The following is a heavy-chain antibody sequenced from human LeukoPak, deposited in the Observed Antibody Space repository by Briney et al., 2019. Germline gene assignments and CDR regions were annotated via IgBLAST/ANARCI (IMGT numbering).Heavy chain of an antibody. CDR3: VRVRHGDSIDC. V-gene: IGHV3-72*01. J-gene: IGHJ4*02. Sequence: GGSLRLSCPSSGFNFRALYMDWVRQAPGKGLEWVGRIRNEANGYTTDYGTSVRGRFTISRDDSKNSLFLQMNGLKTEDTAAYYCVRVRHGDSIDCWGQGTLVTVSS. D-gene: IGHD4-17*01. CDR1: GFNFRALY. CDR2: IRNEANGYTT.